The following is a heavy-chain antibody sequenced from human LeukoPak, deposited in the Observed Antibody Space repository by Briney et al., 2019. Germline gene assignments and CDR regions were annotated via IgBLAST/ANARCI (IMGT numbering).Heavy chain of an antibody. CDR1: GYTFTSYG. CDR2: ISAYNGNT. D-gene: IGHD2-2*01. J-gene: IGHJ6*04. Sequence: ASVKVSCKASGYTFTSYGISWVRQAPGQGLEWMGWISAYNGNTNYAQKLQGRVTMTTDTSTSTAYMELRSLRSDGTAVYYCARDPGFDVVVPAAMNYYYYYGMDVWGKGTTVTVSS. V-gene: IGHV1-18*04. CDR3: ARDPGFDVVVPAAMNYYYYYGMDV.